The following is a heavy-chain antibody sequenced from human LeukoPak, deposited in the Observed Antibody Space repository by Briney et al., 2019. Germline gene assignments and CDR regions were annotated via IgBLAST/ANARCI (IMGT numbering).Heavy chain of an antibody. CDR3: ARDIGYPSGGLLGLFDP. Sequence: GGSLRLSCAASGFTFSSSWMHWVRQAPGKGLVWVSRINPDGSTTSYADSVKGRFTISRDNAKNSLYLQMNSLRAEDTAVYYCARDIGYPSGGLLGLFDPWGQGTLVTVSS. V-gene: IGHV3-74*01. CDR2: INPDGSTT. CDR1: GFTFSSSW. D-gene: IGHD3-10*01. J-gene: IGHJ5*02.